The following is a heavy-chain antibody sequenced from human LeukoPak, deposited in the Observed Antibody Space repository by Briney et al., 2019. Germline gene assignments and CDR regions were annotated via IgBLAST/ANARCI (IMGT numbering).Heavy chain of an antibody. CDR1: GFTFSGSA. Sequence: GGSLKLSCAASGFTFSGSAMHWVRQASGKGLEWVGRIRSKANSYATAYAASVKGRFTISRDDSKNTAYLQMNSLKTEDTAVYYCTRLLDCGGDCYNAFDIRGQGTMVTVSS. V-gene: IGHV3-73*01. D-gene: IGHD2-21*02. J-gene: IGHJ3*02. CDR2: IRSKANSYAT. CDR3: TRLLDCGGDCYNAFDI.